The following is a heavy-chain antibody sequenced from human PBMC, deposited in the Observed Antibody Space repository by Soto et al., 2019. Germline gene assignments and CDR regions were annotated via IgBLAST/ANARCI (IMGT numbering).Heavy chain of an antibody. CDR1: GFTFSGDW. CDR2: ISPDGTTT. V-gene: IGHV3-74*01. CDR3: SRGRSPYYGYFDP. J-gene: IGHJ5*02. D-gene: IGHD3-3*01. Sequence: EVQLVESGGGLIQPGGSLRLACVASGFTFSGDWMHWVRQVPGKGLVWVSRISPDGTTTYYADSVKGRFTISRDNAKNTLYLHMNGLRADDTAVYYCSRGRSPYYGYFDPWCPGTLVTVSS.